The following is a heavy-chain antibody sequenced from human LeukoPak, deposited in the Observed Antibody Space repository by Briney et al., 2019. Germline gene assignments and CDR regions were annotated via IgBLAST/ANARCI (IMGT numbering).Heavy chain of an antibody. CDR3: VRDDAQALMGWVSFDS. Sequence: GGSLGLSCAASGFSFSTYEMNWVSQAPGKGLEWLSHISSGGGTKHYADSVRGRFTISRDHAKNSLYLQMNSMREEDTAVYHCVRDDAQALMGWVSFDSWGQGSLVTVSS. CDR1: GFSFSTYE. V-gene: IGHV3-48*03. D-gene: IGHD3-16*01. CDR2: ISSGGGTK. J-gene: IGHJ4*02.